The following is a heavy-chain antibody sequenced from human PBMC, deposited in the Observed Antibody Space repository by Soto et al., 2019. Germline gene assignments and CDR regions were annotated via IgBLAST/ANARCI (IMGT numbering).Heavy chain of an antibody. CDR3: ARSLAANYYYYYYGMDV. V-gene: IGHV3-33*01. CDR1: GFTFSSYG. D-gene: IGHD6-6*01. J-gene: IGHJ6*02. CDR2: IWYDGSNK. Sequence: PGGSMRLSCAASGFTFSSYGMHWVRQAPGKGLEWVAVIWYDGSNKYYADSVKGRFTISRDNSKNTLYLQMNSLRAEDTAVYYCARSLAANYYYYYYGMDVWGQGTTVTVSS.